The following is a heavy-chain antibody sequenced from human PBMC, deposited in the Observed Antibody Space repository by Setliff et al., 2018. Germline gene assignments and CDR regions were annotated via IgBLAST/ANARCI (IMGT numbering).Heavy chain of an antibody. CDR1: GYSISSGHY. Sequence: PSETLSLTCTVSGYSISSGHYWGWIRQSPGKGLDWIGSIFHTGAAYYNPSLESRFTISVDTSKNQFSLKLNSVTAADTAVYYCARVSSYGSGSYYYYYYGMDVWGQGTTVTVSS. CDR2: IFHTGAA. CDR3: ARVSSYGSGSYYYYYYGMDV. D-gene: IGHD3-10*01. J-gene: IGHJ6*02. V-gene: IGHV4-38-2*02.